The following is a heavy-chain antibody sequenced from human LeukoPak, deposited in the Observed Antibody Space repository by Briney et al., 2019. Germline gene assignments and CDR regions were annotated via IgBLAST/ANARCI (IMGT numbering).Heavy chain of an antibody. CDR3: ARRSGEGYFDC. CDR2: IYSGGDT. CDR1: GFIVSSNY. Sequence: GGSLRLSCAASGFIVSSNYMTWVRQAPGKGLEWLSVIYSGGDTYYADSVKGRFTISRDNSKNTLYLQMNSLRAEDTAVYYCARRSGEGYFDCWGQGTLVTVSP. D-gene: IGHD1-26*01. V-gene: IGHV3-66*01. J-gene: IGHJ4*02.